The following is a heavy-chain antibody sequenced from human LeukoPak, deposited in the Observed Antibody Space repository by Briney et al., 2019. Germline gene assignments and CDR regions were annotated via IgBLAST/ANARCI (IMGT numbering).Heavy chain of an antibody. J-gene: IGHJ4*02. D-gene: IGHD6-13*01. V-gene: IGHV3-7*01. CDR3: ARDPGSSSFDY. Sequence: GGSLRLSCAASTFTFSTYWITWVRQAPGKGPEFVANINQDGSVKNYVDSVKGRFTISRDNAKNSLYLQMNSLRADDTAVYYCARDPGSSSFDYWGQGTPGHRLL. CDR1: TFTFSTYW. CDR2: INQDGSVK.